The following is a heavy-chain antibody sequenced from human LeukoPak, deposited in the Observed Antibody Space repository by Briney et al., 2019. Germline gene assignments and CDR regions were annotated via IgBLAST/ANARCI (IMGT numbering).Heavy chain of an antibody. Sequence: KTSETLSLTCTVSGGSISSGGYYWSWIRQHPGKGLEWIGYIYYSGSTYYNPSLKSRVTISVDTSKNQFSLKLSSVTAADTAVYYCARGVPVTGYCSGGSCLYFDYWGQGTLVTVSS. CDR2: IYYSGST. J-gene: IGHJ4*02. D-gene: IGHD2-15*01. CDR3: ARGVPVTGYCSGGSCLYFDY. CDR1: GGSISSGGYY. V-gene: IGHV4-31*03.